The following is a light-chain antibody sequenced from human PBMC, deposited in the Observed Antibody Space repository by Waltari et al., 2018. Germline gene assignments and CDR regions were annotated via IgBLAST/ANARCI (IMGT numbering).Light chain of an antibody. J-gene: IGLJ3*02. CDR2: EDY. Sequence: NFMLTQPHSVSESPGETVTISRTRSSGSIASNYVQWFQQRPGSAPTTVIYEDYQRPSGVPDRFSGSIDSSSNSASLTISGLKTEDEADYYCQSYDGINWMFGGGTKLTVL. V-gene: IGLV6-57*03. CDR1: SGSIASNY. CDR3: QSYDGINWM.